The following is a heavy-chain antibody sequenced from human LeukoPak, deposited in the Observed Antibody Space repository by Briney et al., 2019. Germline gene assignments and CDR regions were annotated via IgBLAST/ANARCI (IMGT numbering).Heavy chain of an antibody. D-gene: IGHD6-13*01. V-gene: IGHV3-11*04. J-gene: IGHJ6*03. Sequence: GGSLRLSCAASGFTFSDYYMSWIRQAPGKGLEWVSYISSSGSTIYYADSVKGRFTISRDNAKNSLYLQMNSLRAEDTAVYYCARVAAAAGIYYYYYYYMDVWGKGTTVTVSS. CDR1: GFTFSDYY. CDR2: ISSSGSTI. CDR3: ARVAAAAGIYYYYYYYMDV.